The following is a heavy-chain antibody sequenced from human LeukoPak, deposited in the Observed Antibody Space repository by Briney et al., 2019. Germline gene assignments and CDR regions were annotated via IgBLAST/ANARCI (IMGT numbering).Heavy chain of an antibody. CDR2: IYYSGST. V-gene: IGHV4-59*12. J-gene: IGHJ5*02. CDR1: GGSISSYY. Sequence: SETLSLTCTVSGGSISSYYWSWIRQPPGKGLEWIGYIYYSGSTNYNPSLKSRVTISVDTSKNQFSLKLSSVTAADTAVYYCARDRLLWFGDHRWFDPWGQGTLVTVSS. CDR3: ARDRLLWFGDHRWFDP. D-gene: IGHD3-10*01.